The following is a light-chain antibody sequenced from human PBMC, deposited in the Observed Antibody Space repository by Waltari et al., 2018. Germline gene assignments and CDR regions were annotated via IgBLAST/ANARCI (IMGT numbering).Light chain of an antibody. CDR3: QHYVRLPAT. J-gene: IGKJ1*01. CDR1: QSVSRS. CDR2: GAS. V-gene: IGKV3-20*01. Sequence: IVLTKSPGTLSLSPGERATLSCRASQSVSRSLAWYQQKPGQAPKLLISGASTRATGIPDRFTGSGSGTDFSLTISSLEHEDFAIYFCQHYVRLPATFGQGTKVEIK.